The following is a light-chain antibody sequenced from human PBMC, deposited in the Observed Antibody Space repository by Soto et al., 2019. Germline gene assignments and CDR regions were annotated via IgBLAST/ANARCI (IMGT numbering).Light chain of an antibody. V-gene: IGKV4-1*01. Sequence: DIVMSQSPDSLAVSLGERATINCKSSQGLLYSFNNKKHLAWYQQKPGQPPKLLIYWASTRESGVPDRFSGSESGTDFTLTISSLQAEDVAIYYCQQYYTTPFTFGPGTKVDIK. CDR3: QQYYTTPFT. J-gene: IGKJ3*01. CDR1: QGLLYSFNNKKH. CDR2: WAS.